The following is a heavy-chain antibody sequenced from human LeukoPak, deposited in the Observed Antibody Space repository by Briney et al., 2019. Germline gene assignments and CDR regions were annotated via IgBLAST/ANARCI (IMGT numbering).Heavy chain of an antibody. CDR3: ARNSYEHVNWFDP. V-gene: IGHV4-39*07. J-gene: IGHJ5*02. CDR1: GGSISSSSYY. CDR2: IYYSGYT. Sequence: SETLSLTCTVSGGSISSSSYYWGWIRQPPGKGLEWIGSIYYSGYTYYNPSLKSRVTISLDTSKNQLSLKLSSVTAADTAVYYCARNSYEHVNWFDPWGQGTLVTVSS. D-gene: IGHD5-18*01.